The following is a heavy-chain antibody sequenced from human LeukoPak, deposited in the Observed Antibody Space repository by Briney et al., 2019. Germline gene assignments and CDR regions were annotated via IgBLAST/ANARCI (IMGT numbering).Heavy chain of an antibody. CDR3: ARENPFDILTGEYYFDY. Sequence: SETLSLTCTVSGGSISSYYWSWIRQPPGKGLEWIGYIYYSGSTNYNPSLKSRVTISVDTSKNQFSLKLSPVTAADTAVYYCARENPFDILTGEYYFDYWGQGTLVTVSS. D-gene: IGHD3-9*01. J-gene: IGHJ4*02. CDR2: IYYSGST. CDR1: GGSISSYY. V-gene: IGHV4-59*01.